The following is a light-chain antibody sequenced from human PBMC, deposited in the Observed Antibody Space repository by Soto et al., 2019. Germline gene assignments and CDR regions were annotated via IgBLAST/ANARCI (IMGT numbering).Light chain of an antibody. Sequence: EIVVTQSPGTLSFSPGERATLSCRASQSVSSSSLAWYQQKPGQAPRLLIYGASNRATGIPDRLSGSGSETDFSLTLSRVEPEDFPVSYCQQYVNSPWAFGQGTKVPIE. V-gene: IGKV3-20*01. J-gene: IGKJ1*01. CDR2: GAS. CDR3: QQYVNSPWA. CDR1: QSVSSSS.